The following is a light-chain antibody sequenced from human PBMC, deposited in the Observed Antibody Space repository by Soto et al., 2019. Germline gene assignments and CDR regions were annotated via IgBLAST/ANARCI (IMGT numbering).Light chain of an antibody. V-gene: IGKV3-20*01. CDR3: QQYGSSPPYT. CDR1: QSVSSSY. J-gene: IGKJ2*01. Sequence: EIVLTQSPGTLSLPPGERATLSCRASQSVSSSYLAWYQQKPGQAPRLLIYGASSRATGIPDRFSGSGSGTDFTLTISRLEPEDFAVYYCQQYGSSPPYTFGQGTKLESK. CDR2: GAS.